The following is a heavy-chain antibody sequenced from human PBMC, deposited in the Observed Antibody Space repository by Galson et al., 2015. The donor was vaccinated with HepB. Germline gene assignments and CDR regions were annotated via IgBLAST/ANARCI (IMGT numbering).Heavy chain of an antibody. CDR3: ARIQFWLTVGAFDI. J-gene: IGHJ3*02. D-gene: IGHD4/OR15-4a*01. CDR1: GFTFSSYS. Sequence: SLRLSCAASGFTFSSYSMNWVRQAPGKGLEWVSSISSSSSYIYYADSVKGRFTISRDNAKNSLYLQMNSLRAEDTAVYYCARIQFWLTVGAFDIWGQGTMVTVSS. CDR2: ISSSSSYI. V-gene: IGHV3-21*01.